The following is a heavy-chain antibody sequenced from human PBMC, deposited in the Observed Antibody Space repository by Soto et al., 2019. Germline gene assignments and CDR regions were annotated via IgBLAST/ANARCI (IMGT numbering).Heavy chain of an antibody. J-gene: IGHJ6*02. Sequence: SETLSLTCGVYRGSFSGFYWSWIRQTPGKGLEWIGEINHSGTTNYNPSFKNRVSISVDKTTNNFSLKMTSVTAADAAVYYCARGRGYVYGSNFYGMDVWGRGTTVTVS. CDR1: RGSFSGFY. D-gene: IGHD5-18*01. CDR3: ARGRGYVYGSNFYGMDV. CDR2: INHSGTT. V-gene: IGHV4-34*01.